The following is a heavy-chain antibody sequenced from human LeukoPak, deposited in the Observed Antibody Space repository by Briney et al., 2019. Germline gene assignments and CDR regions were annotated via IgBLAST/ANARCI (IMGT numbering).Heavy chain of an antibody. J-gene: IGHJ4*02. CDR2: IYSGGST. CDR1: GLYFSSYS. D-gene: IGHD3-10*01. Sequence: GRSLRLSCAASGLYFSSYSFHWVRQAPGKGLEWVSVIYSGGSTYYADSVKGRFTISRDNSKNTLYLQMNSLRTEDTAVYYCARSKGSGSYYSYDYWGQGTLVTVSS. V-gene: IGHV3-53*01. CDR3: ARSKGSGSYYSYDY.